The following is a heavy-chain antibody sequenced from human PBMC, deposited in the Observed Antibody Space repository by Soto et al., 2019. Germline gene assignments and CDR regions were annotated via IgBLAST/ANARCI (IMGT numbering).Heavy chain of an antibody. CDR3: ARGPSGSGFYVGDY. CDR2: ISGSGTST. D-gene: IGHD3-10*02. CDR1: GFTFSTYA. Sequence: PGWSLRLSCAASGFTFSTYAMSWVRQAPGKGLVWVSGISGSGTSTNYADSVKGRFTISRDNAKNTLYLQMNSLRAEDTAIYYCARGPSGSGFYVGDYLGQGTQVTVSS. J-gene: IGHJ4*02. V-gene: IGHV3-23*01.